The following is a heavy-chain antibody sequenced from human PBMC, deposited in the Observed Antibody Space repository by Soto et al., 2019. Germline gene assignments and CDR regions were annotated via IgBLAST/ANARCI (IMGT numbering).Heavy chain of an antibody. D-gene: IGHD2-15*01. CDR1: GFTVSSNY. CDR2: IYSGGST. V-gene: IGHV3-66*01. J-gene: IGHJ4*02. Sequence: EVQLVESGGGLVQPGGSLRLSCAASGFTVSSNYMSWVRQAPGKGLEWVSVIYSGGSTYYADSVKGRFTISRDNSKNTLYLQMNSLRAEATAVYYCAKYCSGGSCYSGFDYWGQGTLVTVSS. CDR3: AKYCSGGSCYSGFDY.